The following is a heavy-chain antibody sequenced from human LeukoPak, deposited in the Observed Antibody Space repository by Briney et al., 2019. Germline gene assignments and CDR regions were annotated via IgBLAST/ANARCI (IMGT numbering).Heavy chain of an antibody. CDR2: IHGDEVTT. CDR1: GFTFITYW. J-gene: IGHJ4*02. D-gene: IGHD3-16*01. Sequence: GALLLSCAASGFTFITYWLYWVRQAPGKGLVWVSRIHGDEVTTAYADSMKGRFTISRDNAKNTLYLQMNSLRVEDTAVYYCARGGTYSLSPLDYWGQGTLVTVSS. CDR3: ARGGTYSLSPLDY. V-gene: IGHV3-74*01.